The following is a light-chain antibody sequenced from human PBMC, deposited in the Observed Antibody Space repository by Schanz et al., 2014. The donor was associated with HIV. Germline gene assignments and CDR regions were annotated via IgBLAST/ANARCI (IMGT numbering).Light chain of an antibody. V-gene: IGLV2-14*03. CDR2: GVN. CDR1: SSDVGDYNS. Sequence: QSALTQPPSASGSPGQSVTISCTGTSSDVGDYNSVSWWQQQHPGKAPKVLIHGVNNRPSGVSHRFSGSKSDITASLTISGLQAEDEANYYCSSYTGGSPLGVFGGGTKLTVL. CDR3: SSYTGGSPLGV. J-gene: IGLJ2*01.